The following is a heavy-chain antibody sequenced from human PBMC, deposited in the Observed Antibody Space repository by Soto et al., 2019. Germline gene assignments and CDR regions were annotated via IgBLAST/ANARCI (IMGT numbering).Heavy chain of an antibody. D-gene: IGHD2-2*01. J-gene: IGHJ4*02. CDR3: ARVRMVGVPDAIQVFDY. Sequence: QVQLVQSGAEVKKPGASVKVSCKASGYTFTSYGISWVRQAPGQGLEGMGWISAYNGNTNYAQKLQGRVTMTTDTSTSTANMELRSLRSDDTAVYFCARVRMVGVPDAIQVFDYWGQGALVTGSS. CDR2: ISAYNGNT. V-gene: IGHV1-18*01. CDR1: GYTFTSYG.